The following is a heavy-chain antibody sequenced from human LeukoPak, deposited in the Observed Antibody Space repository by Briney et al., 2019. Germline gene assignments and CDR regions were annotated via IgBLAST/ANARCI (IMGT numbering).Heavy chain of an antibody. CDR3: AKDPLLDH. Sequence: PPGGSLRLSCAASGFTFSSYAMSWVRQAPGTGLEWVSSITGSSGTTYYADSVKGRFTISRDNSKNTLYLQMNSLRAEDTAVYYCAKDPLLDHWGQGTLVTVSS. V-gene: IGHV3-23*01. CDR2: ITGSSGTT. CDR1: GFTFSSYA. J-gene: IGHJ4*02.